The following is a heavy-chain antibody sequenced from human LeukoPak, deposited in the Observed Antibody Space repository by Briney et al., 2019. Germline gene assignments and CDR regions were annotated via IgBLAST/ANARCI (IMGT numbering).Heavy chain of an antibody. D-gene: IGHD2-8*01. CDR1: GFTFSSIS. J-gene: IGHJ4*02. V-gene: IGHV3-23*01. CDR2: ISGSGGST. CDR3: AKDPDSTSGLCYTFFDY. Sequence: GSLSLSCAPSGFTFSSISMGWVRHAPEEGLGWVSAISGSGGSTYYTGSVKGRFTISRCKSKNTMYLQTNCLIPTRPAITYCAKDPDSTSGLCYTFFDYWGQGTLVTVSS.